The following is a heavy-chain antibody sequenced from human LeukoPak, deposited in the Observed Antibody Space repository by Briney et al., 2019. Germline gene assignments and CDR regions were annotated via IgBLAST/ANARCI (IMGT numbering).Heavy chain of an antibody. CDR1: GYSFSNYW. CDR2: IYPSDSDT. V-gene: IGHV5-51*01. J-gene: IGHJ3*02. CDR3: ARHGSYIAVAGYDAFDI. Sequence: GESLKISCKGFGYSFSNYWIGWVRQMPGKGLEWMGIIYPSDSDTRYSPSFQGQVTISADKSISTAYLQWSSLKASDTAMYYCARHGSYIAVAGYDAFDIWGQGTMVTVSS. D-gene: IGHD6-19*01.